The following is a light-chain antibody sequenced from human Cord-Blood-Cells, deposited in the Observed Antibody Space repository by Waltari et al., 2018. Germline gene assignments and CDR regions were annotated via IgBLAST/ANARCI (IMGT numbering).Light chain of an antibody. V-gene: IGKV1-39*01. CDR3: QQSYSTPYS. Sequence: DIQITQSPPSLSASVGDRVPITCRASHVISTSLNWYQQKTGKTPKLLIYAASSLQSGVPSRFSGSGSGTDFTLTISSLQPEDFATYYCQQSYSTPYSFGQGTKLEIK. CDR2: AAS. CDR1: HVISTS. J-gene: IGKJ2*03.